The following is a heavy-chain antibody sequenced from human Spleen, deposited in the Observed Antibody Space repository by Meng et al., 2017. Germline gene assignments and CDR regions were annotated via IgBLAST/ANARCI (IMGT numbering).Heavy chain of an antibody. CDR1: GGSFSDYY. J-gene: IGHJ6*02. Sequence: SQTLSLTCAVYGGSFSDYYWSWIRQPPGKGLEWIGEIKHSGSTNYNPSLKGRVTISVDASNNQFSLRLSSVTAADTAVYYCARDAQKYRYYYGSGSYYKSNYYYGMDVWGQGTTVTVSS. D-gene: IGHD3-10*01. CDR2: IKHSGST. V-gene: IGHV4-34*01. CDR3: ARDAQKYRYYYGSGSYYKSNYYYGMDV.